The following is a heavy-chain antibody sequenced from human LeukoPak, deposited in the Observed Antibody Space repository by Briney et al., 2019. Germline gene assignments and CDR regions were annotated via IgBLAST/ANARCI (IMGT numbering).Heavy chain of an antibody. V-gene: IGHV3-33*08. CDR2: IWYDGSKK. J-gene: IGHJ4*02. Sequence: GGSLRLSCAASGFTFSIYWMSWVRQAPGKGLEWVAVIWYDGSKKYYADSVKGRFTISRDKSKNTLYLQMNSLTAEDTAVYYCARDVGNFDSGTSYLDYWGQGTLVTVSA. CDR1: GFTFSIYW. CDR3: ARDVGNFDSGTSYLDY. D-gene: IGHD3-10*01.